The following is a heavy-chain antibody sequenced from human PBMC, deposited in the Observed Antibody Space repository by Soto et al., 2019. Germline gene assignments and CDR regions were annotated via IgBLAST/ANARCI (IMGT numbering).Heavy chain of an antibody. V-gene: IGHV4-30-4*02. CDR3: TRGGDAYKNGH. D-gene: IGHD2-21*01. CDR1: GGSISSGDYY. Sequence: PSETLSLSYTVSGGSISSGDYYWSWIRQPPGKGLEWIGYIYYSGSTYYNPSLKSRVTISVDTSKNHFSLKLTSVNAADTAVYYCTRGGDAYKNGHWGQGTLVTVSS. CDR2: IYYSGST. J-gene: IGHJ4*02.